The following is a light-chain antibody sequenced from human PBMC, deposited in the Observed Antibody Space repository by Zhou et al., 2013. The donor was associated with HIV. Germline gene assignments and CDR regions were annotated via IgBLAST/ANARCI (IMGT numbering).Light chain of an antibody. CDR3: QQHGSSPFT. CDR1: QSVSTN. J-gene: IGKJ4*01. V-gene: IGKV3-20*01. CDR2: DTS. Sequence: VMTQSPATLSVSPGERATLSCRASQSVSTNLAWYQHKPGQAPRLLIYDTSTRATGIPDRFSGSGTGSGTDFTLTISRLEPEDVAVYYCQQHGSSPFTFGGGTKVEIK.